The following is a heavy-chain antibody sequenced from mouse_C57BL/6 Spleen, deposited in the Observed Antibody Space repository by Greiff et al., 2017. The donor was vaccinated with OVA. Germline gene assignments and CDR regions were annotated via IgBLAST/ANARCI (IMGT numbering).Heavy chain of an antibody. CDR2: IYPRDGST. CDR3: ARLIYYGNYPYYFDY. Sequence: LVESDAELVKPGASVKISCKVSGYTFTDHTIHWMKQRPEQGLEWIGYIYPRDGSTKYNEKFKGKATLTADKSSSTAYMQLNSLTSEDSAVYFCARLIYYGNYPYYFDYWGQGTTLTVSS. J-gene: IGHJ2*01. CDR1: GYTFTDHT. D-gene: IGHD2-1*01. V-gene: IGHV1-78*01.